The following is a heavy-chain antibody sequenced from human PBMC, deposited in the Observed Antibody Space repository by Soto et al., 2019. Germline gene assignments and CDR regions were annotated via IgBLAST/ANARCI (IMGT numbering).Heavy chain of an antibody. V-gene: IGHV3-23*01. J-gene: IGHJ5*02. CDR2: ISGDVGST. CDR1: GFTFSTYA. Sequence: PGGSLRLSCAASGFTFSTYAMTWVRQAPGKGLEWVASISGDVGSTYYADSVKGRFAISRDNSKNTLYLQMDSLRAEDTAIYYCAKYSHGGRSNWFELWGLGTLVTVSS. D-gene: IGHD2-15*01. CDR3: AKYSHGGRSNWFEL.